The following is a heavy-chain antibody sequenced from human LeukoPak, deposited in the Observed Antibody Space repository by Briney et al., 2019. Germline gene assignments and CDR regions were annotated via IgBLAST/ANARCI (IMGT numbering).Heavy chain of an antibody. V-gene: IGHV1-2*02. CDR2: INPNSGGT. J-gene: IGHJ3*02. D-gene: IGHD3-10*01. CDR3: AREVPKRGGAFDI. CDR1: GYTFTGYY. Sequence: GASVKVSCKASGYTFTGYYMHWVRQAPGQGLEWMGWINPNSGGTNYAQKFQGRVTMTRDTSISTAYMELSRLRSDDTAVYYCAREVPKRGGAFDIWGQGTMVTVSS.